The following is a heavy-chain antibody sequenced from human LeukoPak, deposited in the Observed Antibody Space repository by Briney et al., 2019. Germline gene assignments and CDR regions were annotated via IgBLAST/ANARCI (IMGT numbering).Heavy chain of an antibody. Sequence: GGSLRLSCAASGFTFSSYAMSWVRQAPGKGLEWVSAISGSGGSTYYAHSVKGRFTISRDNSKNTLYLQMNSLRAEDTAVYYCAKVPGRYFDLLSHFDYWGQGTLVTVSS. D-gene: IGHD3-9*01. CDR2: ISGSGGST. CDR3: AKVPGRYFDLLSHFDY. J-gene: IGHJ4*02. V-gene: IGHV3-23*01. CDR1: GFTFSSYA.